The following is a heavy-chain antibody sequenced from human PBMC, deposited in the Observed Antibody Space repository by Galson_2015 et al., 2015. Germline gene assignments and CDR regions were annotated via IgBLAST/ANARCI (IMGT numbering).Heavy chain of an antibody. CDR3: ARGEAVVTGGQYYYGMDV. V-gene: IGHV1-69*01. Sequence: CKASGGTFSSYAISWVRQAPGQGLEWMGGIIPIFGTANYAQKFQGRVTITADESTSTAYMELSSLRSEDTAEYYCARGEAVVTGGQYYYGMDVWGQGTTVTVSS. CDR1: GGTFSSYA. D-gene: IGHD4-23*01. J-gene: IGHJ6*02. CDR2: IIPIFGTA.